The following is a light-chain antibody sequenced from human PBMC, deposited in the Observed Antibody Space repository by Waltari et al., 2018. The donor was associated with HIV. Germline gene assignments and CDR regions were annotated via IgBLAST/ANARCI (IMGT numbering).Light chain of an antibody. Sequence: SNVLTQPRPVSVAPGETDRITRGGDNIGRGLLNWYRLKPGQGPVVSSYHDSARPSDIPDLFAASNSDNSTPLTISGVESGDEAAYYCQLALISFDHPTFCGGTNLTVL. J-gene: IGLJ2*01. CDR3: QLALISFDHPT. CDR2: HDS. CDR1: NIGRGL. V-gene: IGLV3-21*01.